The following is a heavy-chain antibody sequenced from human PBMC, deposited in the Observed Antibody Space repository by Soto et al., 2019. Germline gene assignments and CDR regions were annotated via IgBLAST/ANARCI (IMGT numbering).Heavy chain of an antibody. CDR1: GFTFSSYW. J-gene: IGHJ3*02. CDR3: ARGNGHGFDI. D-gene: IGHD2-8*01. V-gene: IGHV3-74*01. Sequence: GGSLRLSCAASGFTFSSYWMHWVRQTPGKGLVWVSRITSHGSTTTYAGSVKGRFTISRDNAKNTLYLQMNSLRAEDTAVYYCARGNGHGFDIWGQGTMVTV. CDR2: ITSHGSTT.